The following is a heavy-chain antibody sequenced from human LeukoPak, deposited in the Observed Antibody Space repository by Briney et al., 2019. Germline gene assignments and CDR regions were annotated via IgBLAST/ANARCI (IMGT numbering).Heavy chain of an antibody. J-gene: IGHJ4*02. CDR1: GFTFSSYA. CDR3: ARVGSIPEVWDFDY. D-gene: IGHD1-14*01. V-gene: IGHV3-23*01. Sequence: GGSLRLSCAASGFTFSSYAMSWVRQAPGKGLEWVSAISGSGGSTYYADSVKGRFTISRDNSKNTLYLQMNSLRAEDTAVYYCARVGSIPEVWDFDYWGQGTLVTVSS. CDR2: ISGSGGST.